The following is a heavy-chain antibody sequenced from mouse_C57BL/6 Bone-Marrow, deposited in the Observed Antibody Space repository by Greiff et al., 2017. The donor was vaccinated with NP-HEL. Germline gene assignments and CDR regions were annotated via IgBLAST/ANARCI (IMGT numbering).Heavy chain of an antibody. CDR3: ARWPYGSSPHWYFDV. Sequence: DVKLQESGPGLAKPSQTLSLPCSVTGYSITSDYWNWIRKFPGNKLEYMGYISYSGSTYYNPSLKSRISITRDTSKNQYYLQLNSVTTEDTATYYCARWPYGSSPHWYFDVWGTGTTVTVSS. J-gene: IGHJ1*03. CDR2: ISYSGST. V-gene: IGHV3-8*01. CDR1: GYSITSDY. D-gene: IGHD1-1*01.